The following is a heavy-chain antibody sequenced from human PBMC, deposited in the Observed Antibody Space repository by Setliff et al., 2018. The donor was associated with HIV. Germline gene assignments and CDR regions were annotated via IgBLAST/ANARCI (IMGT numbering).Heavy chain of an antibody. D-gene: IGHD3-16*01. CDR1: GYTFTSDG. J-gene: IGHJ6*04. V-gene: IGHV1-18*01. CDR3: ARDWNYVVDV. CDR2: ISGNNGNT. Sequence: ASVKVSCKASGYTFTSDGISWVRQAPGQGLEWMGWISGNNGNTNYTENFQGRVSMTRNTSITTAYMDLSSLTSEDTAVYYCARDWNYVVDVWGKGTTVTVSS.